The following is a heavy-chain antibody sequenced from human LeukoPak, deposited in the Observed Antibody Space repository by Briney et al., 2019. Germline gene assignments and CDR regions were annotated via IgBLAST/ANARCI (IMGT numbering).Heavy chain of an antibody. D-gene: IGHD3-22*01. Sequence: SETLSLTCVVSGGSLSTHHWSWIRQPPGKGLEWIGEINHSGSTNYNPSLKSRVTISVDTSKNQFSLKLSSVTAADTAVYYCARVPQRYYYDSSGYYFSGAFDIWGQGTMVTVSS. J-gene: IGHJ3*02. CDR1: GGSLSTHH. CDR3: ARVPQRYYYDSSGYYFSGAFDI. CDR2: INHSGST. V-gene: IGHV4-34*01.